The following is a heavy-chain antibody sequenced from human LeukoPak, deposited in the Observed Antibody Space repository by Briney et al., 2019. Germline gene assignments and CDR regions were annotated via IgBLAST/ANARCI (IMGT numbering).Heavy chain of an antibody. CDR1: GFTFSSYS. V-gene: IGHV3-21*01. D-gene: IGHD3-16*02. J-gene: IGHJ4*02. CDR2: ISSSSSYI. Sequence: PGGSLRLSCAASGFTFSSYSMNWVRQAPGKGLEWVSSISSSSSYIYYADSVKGRFTISRGNAKNSLYLQMNSLRAEDTAVYYCARTPSGYDYIWGSYRTYYFDYWGQGTLVTASS. CDR3: ARTPSGYDYIWGSYRTYYFDY.